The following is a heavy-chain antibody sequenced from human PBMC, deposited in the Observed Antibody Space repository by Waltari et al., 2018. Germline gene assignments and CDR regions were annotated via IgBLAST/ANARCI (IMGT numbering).Heavy chain of an antibody. J-gene: IGHJ4*02. CDR1: GFTFDDYA. CDR3: AKALRYCSGGSCYYYFDY. D-gene: IGHD2-15*01. Sequence: EVQLVESGGGLVQPGRSLRLSCAASGFTFDDYAMHWVRHAPGKGLEWVSCISWNSGSIGYADSVKGRFTISRDNAKNSLYLQMNSLRAEDTALYYCAKALRYCSGGSCYYYFDYWGQGTLVTVSS. CDR2: ISWNSGSI. V-gene: IGHV3-9*01.